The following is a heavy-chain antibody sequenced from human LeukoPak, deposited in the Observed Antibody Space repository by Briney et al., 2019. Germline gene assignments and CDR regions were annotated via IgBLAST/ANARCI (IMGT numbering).Heavy chain of an antibody. Sequence: SVKVSCKASGGTFSSYAISWARQAPGQGLEWMGGIIPIFGTANYAQKFQGRVTITTDESTSTAYMELSSLRSEDTAVYYCARPLPGIAAAAVNPFGYWGQGTLVTVSS. CDR2: IIPIFGTA. J-gene: IGHJ4*02. CDR1: GGTFSSYA. CDR3: ARPLPGIAAAAVNPFGY. V-gene: IGHV1-69*05. D-gene: IGHD6-13*01.